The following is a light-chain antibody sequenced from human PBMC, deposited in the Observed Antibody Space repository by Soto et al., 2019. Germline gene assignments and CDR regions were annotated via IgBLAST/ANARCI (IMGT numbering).Light chain of an antibody. V-gene: IGKV3-15*01. CDR1: QSVSSN. Sequence: EVVMTQSPATLSVSLGDRATLSCRASQSVSSNLACYQQKPGQGPRLLIYGASTRATGIPARFSGSWSGTEFTLTISSLQSEDFAVYSCQQYNNWPLTFGGGTKVDIK. CDR2: GAS. J-gene: IGKJ4*01. CDR3: QQYNNWPLT.